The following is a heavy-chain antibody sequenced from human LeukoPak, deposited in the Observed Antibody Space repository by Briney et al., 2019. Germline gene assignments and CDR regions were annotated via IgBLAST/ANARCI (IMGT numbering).Heavy chain of an antibody. CDR1: GFTFSNYG. J-gene: IGHJ3*02. CDR2: ISYDGSNK. D-gene: IGHD4-17*01. CDR3: AKDGGLTVTTHDAFDI. V-gene: IGHV3-30*18. Sequence: PGGSPRLSCAASGFTFSNYGMHWVRQAPGKGLEWVAVISYDGSNKYYADSVKGRFTISRDNSKNTFYLQMISLRAEDTAVYYCAKDGGLTVTTHDAFDIWGQGTMVTVSS.